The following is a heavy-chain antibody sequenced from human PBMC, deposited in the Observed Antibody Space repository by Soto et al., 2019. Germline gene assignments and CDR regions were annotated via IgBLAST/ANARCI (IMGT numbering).Heavy chain of an antibody. Sequence: GGSLRLSCAASGFTFSSYAMSWVRQAPGKGLEWVSAISGSGGSTYYADSVKGRFTSSRDNSKNTLYLQMNSLRAEDTAVYYCAKDLEGGSYNGAYFDYWGQGTLVTVSS. CDR2: ISGSGGST. CDR3: AKDLEGGSYNGAYFDY. V-gene: IGHV3-23*01. CDR1: GFTFSSYA. J-gene: IGHJ4*02. D-gene: IGHD1-26*01.